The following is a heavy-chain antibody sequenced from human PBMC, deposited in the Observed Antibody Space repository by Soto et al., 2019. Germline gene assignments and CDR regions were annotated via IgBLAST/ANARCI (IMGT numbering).Heavy chain of an antibody. CDR2: IYTSGST. CDR3: ARLASGSYYYYGMDV. D-gene: IGHD3-22*01. V-gene: IGHV4-4*07. CDR1: VGSMSSYY. Sequence: SETLSLTCTVSVGSMSSYYWSWIRQRAGKGLEWIGRIYTSGSTNYNPSLKSRVTMSVDTSKNQFSLKLSSVTAADTAVYYCARLASGSYYYYGMDVWGQGTTVTVSS. J-gene: IGHJ6*02.